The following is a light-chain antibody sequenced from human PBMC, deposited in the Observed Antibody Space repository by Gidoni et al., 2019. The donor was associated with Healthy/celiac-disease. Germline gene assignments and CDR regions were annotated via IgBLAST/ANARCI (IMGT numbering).Light chain of an antibody. CDR1: QSISSW. CDR3: QQYNSYLLT. CDR2: DAS. J-gene: IGKJ4*01. Sequence: DIQMTQSPSTLSASVGDRVTITCRTSQSISSWLAWYQQKPGKAPQLLIYDASSLESGVPSRFSGSGSGTEFTLTISSLQPDDFATYYCQQYNSYLLTFGGGTKVEIK. V-gene: IGKV1-5*01.